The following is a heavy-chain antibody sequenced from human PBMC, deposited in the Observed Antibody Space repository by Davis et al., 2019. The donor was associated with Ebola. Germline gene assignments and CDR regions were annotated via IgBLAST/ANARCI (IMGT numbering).Heavy chain of an antibody. CDR2: IYYSGST. J-gene: IGHJ4*02. V-gene: IGHV4-61*01. CDR3: ASGVRLRRYGVVPALPFDY. CDR1: GGSISSGSYY. Sequence: PSETLSLTCTVPGGSISSGSYYWSWIRQPPGKGLEWIGYIYYSGSTNYNPSLKSRVTISVDTSKNQFSLKLSSVTAADTAVYYCASGVRLRRYGVVPALPFDYWGQGTLVTVSS. D-gene: IGHD2-2*01.